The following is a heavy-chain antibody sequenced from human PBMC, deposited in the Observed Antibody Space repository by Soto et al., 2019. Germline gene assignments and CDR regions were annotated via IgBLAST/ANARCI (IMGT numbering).Heavy chain of an antibody. Sequence: GGSLRLSCAASGFTFSSYSMNWVRQAPGKGLQWVSSISSSSTYIYYADSVKGRFTISRDNAKNSLYLQMNSLRAEDTAVYYCARGTNYYDSSVYYGYWGQGTLVTVPQ. V-gene: IGHV3-21*01. J-gene: IGHJ4*02. D-gene: IGHD3-22*01. CDR3: ARGTNYYDSSVYYGY. CDR1: GFTFSSYS. CDR2: ISSSSTYI.